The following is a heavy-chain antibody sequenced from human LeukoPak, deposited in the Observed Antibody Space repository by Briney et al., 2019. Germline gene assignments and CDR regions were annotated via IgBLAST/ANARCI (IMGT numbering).Heavy chain of an antibody. V-gene: IGHV3-72*01. D-gene: IGHD2-2*01. CDR2: SRNKPNSYTP. CDR1: GFSFSNHY. Sequence: PGGFLRLSCAASGFSFSNHYMDWVRQAPGKGLEWVGRSRNKPNSYTPEYAASVKGRFTISRDESKKSLYLQMNSLKTEDTAVYYCARGYCSSFNCRFLDYWGQGTVVTVSS. CDR3: ARGYCSSFNCRFLDY. J-gene: IGHJ4*02.